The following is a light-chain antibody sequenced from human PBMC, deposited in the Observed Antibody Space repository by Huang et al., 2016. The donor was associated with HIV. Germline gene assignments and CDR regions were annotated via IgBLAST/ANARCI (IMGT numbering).Light chain of an antibody. CDR3: QQYDNGPIA. V-gene: IGKV3-15*01. CDR1: QSVSSN. CDR2: GAS. Sequence: EIVMTRSPATLSVSPGERATLSCRASQSVSSNLAWYQQKHGQAPRLLIYGASTRVTGVPARFSGSGSGTEFTLTISSLQSEDFAVYYCQQYDNGPIAFGQGTRLEI. J-gene: IGKJ5*01.